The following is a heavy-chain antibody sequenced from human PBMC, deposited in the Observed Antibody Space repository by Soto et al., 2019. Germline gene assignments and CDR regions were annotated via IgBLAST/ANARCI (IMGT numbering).Heavy chain of an antibody. CDR1: GGSISSYY. D-gene: IGHD3-22*01. Sequence: LSLTCTVSGGSISSYYWSWIRQPAGKGLEWIGRIYTSGSTNYNPSLKSRVTMSVDTSKNQFSLKLSSVTAADTAVYYCAREFKARTLYYDSSGYKGNWFDPWGQGTLVTVSS. CDR2: IYTSGST. J-gene: IGHJ5*02. V-gene: IGHV4-4*07. CDR3: AREFKARTLYYDSSGYKGNWFDP.